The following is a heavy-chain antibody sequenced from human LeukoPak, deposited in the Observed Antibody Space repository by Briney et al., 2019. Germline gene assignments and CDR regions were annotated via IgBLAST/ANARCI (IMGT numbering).Heavy chain of an antibody. Sequence: ASVKVSCKASGYTFTSYYMHWVRQAPGQGLEWMGIINPSGGSTSYAQKFQGRVTMTRDTSTSTVYMELSSLRSEDTAVYYCARDAHSGSCSRGFDYWGQGTLVTVSS. V-gene: IGHV1-46*03. CDR2: INPSGGST. CDR3: ARDAHSGSCSRGFDY. D-gene: IGHD1-26*01. J-gene: IGHJ4*02. CDR1: GYTFTSYY.